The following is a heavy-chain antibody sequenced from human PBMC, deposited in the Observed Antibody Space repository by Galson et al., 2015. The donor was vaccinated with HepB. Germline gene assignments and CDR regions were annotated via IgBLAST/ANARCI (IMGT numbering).Heavy chain of an antibody. Sequence: LSLTCAVYGGSFSGYYWSWVRQAPGKGLEWVSLIYSGGSTYYADSVKGRFTISRDNSKNTLYLQMNSLRAEDTAVYYCARGFTGITGVYWGQGTLVTVSS. CDR1: GGSFSGYY. CDR2: IYSGGST. J-gene: IGHJ4*02. V-gene: IGHV3-53*01. D-gene: IGHD1-7*01. CDR3: ARGFTGITGVY.